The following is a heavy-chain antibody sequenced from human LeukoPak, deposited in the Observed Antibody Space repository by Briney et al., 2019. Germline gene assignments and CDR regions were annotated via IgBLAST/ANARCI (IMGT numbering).Heavy chain of an antibody. CDR2: IYHSGST. V-gene: IGHV4-38-2*01. D-gene: IGHD2-2*01. CDR3: ARAPAAYYFES. J-gene: IGHJ4*02. Sequence: SETLSLTCVVSGYSISSGYYWGWMRQPPGKGLEWIASIYHSGSTYYNLSLKSRVTISVDTSNNQFSLKLSSMTAADTAVYYCARAPAAYYFESWGQGTLVTVSS. CDR1: GYSISSGYY.